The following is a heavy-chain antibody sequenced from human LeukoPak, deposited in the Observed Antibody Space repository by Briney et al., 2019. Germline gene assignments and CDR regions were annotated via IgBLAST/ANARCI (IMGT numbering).Heavy chain of an antibody. CDR1: GFTFSSYV. CDR2: FSGSGGDT. Sequence: GGSLRLSCVGSGFTFSSYVMSRVRQAPGKGLEWVSGFSGSGGDTYYADSVKGRFHISRDNSKNTLYLQMNSLRADDTAVYFCAKGRGDLSLSGLDYWGQGTLVTVSS. V-gene: IGHV3-23*01. D-gene: IGHD3-16*02. J-gene: IGHJ4*02. CDR3: AKGRGDLSLSGLDY.